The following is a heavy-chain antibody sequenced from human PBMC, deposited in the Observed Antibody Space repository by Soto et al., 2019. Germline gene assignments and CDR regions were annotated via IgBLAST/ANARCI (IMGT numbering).Heavy chain of an antibody. D-gene: IGHD3-9*01. Sequence: ASVKVSCKASGYTFTSYGISWVRQAPGQGLEWMGWISAYNGNTNYAQKLQGRVTMTTDTSTSTAYMELRSLRSDDTAVYYCARDTVGSHYDILTFDYWGQGTLVTVSS. CDR3: ARDTVGSHYDILTFDY. CDR2: ISAYNGNT. CDR1: GYTFTSYG. V-gene: IGHV1-18*01. J-gene: IGHJ4*02.